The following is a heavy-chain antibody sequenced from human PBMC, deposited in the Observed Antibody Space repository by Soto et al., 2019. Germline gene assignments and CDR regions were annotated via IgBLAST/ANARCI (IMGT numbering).Heavy chain of an antibody. Sequence: SETLSLTCTVSGGSISSGDYYWSWIRKPPGKGLEWIGYIYYSGSTYYNPSLKSRVTISVDTSKNQFSLKLSSVTAADTAVYYCASVFPWGVPYYYDSSGYFDYWGQGTLVTVPS. V-gene: IGHV4-30-4*01. CDR2: IYYSGST. D-gene: IGHD3-22*01. CDR1: GGSISSGDYY. J-gene: IGHJ4*02. CDR3: ASVFPWGVPYYYDSSGYFDY.